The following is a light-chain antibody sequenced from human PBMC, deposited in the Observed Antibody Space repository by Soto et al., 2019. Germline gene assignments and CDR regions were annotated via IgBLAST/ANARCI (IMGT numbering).Light chain of an antibody. CDR3: QQYNNWPPLYT. J-gene: IGKJ2*01. Sequence: EIVMTQSPATLSMSPWERATLSCRASQSMSYNLSWYQQKPGQAPRLLIYGASTRATGIPARFSGSGSGTDFTLTISSLQSEDFAIYYCQQYNNWPPLYTFGQGTKLENK. V-gene: IGKV3-15*01. CDR2: GAS. CDR1: QSMSYN.